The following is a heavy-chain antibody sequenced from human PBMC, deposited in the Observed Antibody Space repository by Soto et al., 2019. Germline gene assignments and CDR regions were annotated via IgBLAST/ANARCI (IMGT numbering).Heavy chain of an antibody. D-gene: IGHD3-22*01. CDR2: IYWDDDK. Sequence: QITLKESGPTLVKPTQTLTLTCTFSGFSLSTSGVGVGWIRQPPGKALEWLALIYWDDDKRYSPSLKSRLTITKDTSKIQLVLTMTNMDPVDTATYYCAHLTYYYDSSGYYSRAEYFQHWGQGTLVTVSS. V-gene: IGHV2-5*02. CDR3: AHLTYYYDSSGYYSRAEYFQH. J-gene: IGHJ1*01. CDR1: GFSLSTSGVG.